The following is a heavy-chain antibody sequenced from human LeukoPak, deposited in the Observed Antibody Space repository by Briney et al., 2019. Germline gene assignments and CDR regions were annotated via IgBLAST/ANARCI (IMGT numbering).Heavy chain of an antibody. J-gene: IGHJ4*02. CDR1: GGSIRISSYY. CDR3: ASSGDYYDSSGSTDY. Sequence: SETLSLTCTVSGGSIRISSYYWGWIRQPPGKGLEWIGSIYYSGSTYYNPSLKSRVTISVDTSKNQFSLKLSSVTAADTAVYYCASSGDYYDSSGSTDYWGQGTLVTVSS. CDR2: IYYSGST. V-gene: IGHV4-39*01. D-gene: IGHD3-22*01.